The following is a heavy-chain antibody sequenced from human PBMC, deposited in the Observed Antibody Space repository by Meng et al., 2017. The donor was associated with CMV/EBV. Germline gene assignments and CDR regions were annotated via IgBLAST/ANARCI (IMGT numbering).Heavy chain of an antibody. V-gene: IGHV4-39*01. CDR1: GGSISSSSYY. CDR3: ARPHYANYFDY. D-gene: IGHD4-17*01. CDR2: IYYSGST. Sequence: SETLSLTCTVSGGSISSSSYYWGWIRQPPGKGLEWIGSIYYSGSTYYNPSLKCRVTISVDTSKNQFSLKLSSVTAADTAVYYCARPHYANYFDYWGQGTLVTVSS. J-gene: IGHJ4*02.